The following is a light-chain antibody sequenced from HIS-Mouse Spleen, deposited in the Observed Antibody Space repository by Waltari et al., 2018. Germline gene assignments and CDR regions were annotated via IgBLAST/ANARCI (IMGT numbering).Light chain of an antibody. CDR3: QQYYSTPYT. CDR2: WAS. V-gene: IGKV4-1*01. CDR1: QSVLYSSNNKNY. Sequence: DIVMTQSPDSLAVSLGERATINCKSSQSVLYSSNNKNYLAWYQQKPGQTPKLLIYWASTRESGVPDRFSGSGSGTDVTLTISSLQAEDVAVYYCQQYYSTPYTFGQGTKLEIK. J-gene: IGKJ2*01.